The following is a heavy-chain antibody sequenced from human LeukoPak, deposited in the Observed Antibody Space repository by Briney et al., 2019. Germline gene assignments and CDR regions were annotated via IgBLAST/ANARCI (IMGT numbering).Heavy chain of an antibody. D-gene: IGHD3-3*01. V-gene: IGHV3-74*01. CDR2: IKSDGSST. J-gene: IGHJ4*02. CDR1: GFTFSSYW. CDR3: ASGSEAGYYDYPDY. Sequence: GGSLRLSCAASGFTFSSYWMHWVRQGPGKGLVWVSRIKSDGSSTSYADSVKGRFTISRDNAKNTLYLQMNSLRDEDTAVYYCASGSEAGYYDYPDYWGQGTLVTVSS.